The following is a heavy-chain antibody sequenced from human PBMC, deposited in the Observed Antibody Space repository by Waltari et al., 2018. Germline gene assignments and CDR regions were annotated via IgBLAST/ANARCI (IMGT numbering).Heavy chain of an antibody. J-gene: IGHJ5*02. V-gene: IGHV4-61*02. CDR2: MYTSGSA. D-gene: IGHD6-25*01. CDR1: GGSIRSGSSY. CDR3: AREGIYSSATDARFDP. Sequence: QVQLQESGPGLVKPSQTLSLTCTVPGGSIRSGSSYWSWIRQSAGKGLEWIGRMYTSGSANYSPSLKSRVTISVETSKNQCSLKLSSVTAADTAVYYCAREGIYSSATDARFDPWGQGTLVTVSS.